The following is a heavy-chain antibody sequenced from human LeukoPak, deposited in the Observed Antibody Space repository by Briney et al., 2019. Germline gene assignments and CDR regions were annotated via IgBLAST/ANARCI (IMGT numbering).Heavy chain of an antibody. D-gene: IGHD5-12*01. V-gene: IGHV3-66*01. J-gene: IGHJ4*02. CDR2: IYSGGST. CDR3: ARGRSGYGGYDYFEY. CDR1: GFTVSSNF. Sequence: PGGSLRLSCAASGFTVSSNFMTWVRPAPGKGLEWVSVIYSGGSTYYADSVKDRFTISRDNSKNMLYLQMNSLRAEDTAVYYCARGRSGYGGYDYFEYWGQGTLVTVSS.